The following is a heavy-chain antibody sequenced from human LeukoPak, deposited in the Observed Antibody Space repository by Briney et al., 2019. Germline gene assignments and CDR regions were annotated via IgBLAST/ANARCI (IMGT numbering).Heavy chain of an antibody. CDR3: ARGHYGMDV. Sequence: GGSLRLSCAASGFTFSSYGMHWVRQAPGKGLEWVANINQDGSEKYYVDSVEGRFTISRDNAKNSLYLQMNSLRAEDTAVYYCARGHYGMDVWGQGTTVTVSS. V-gene: IGHV3-7*05. CDR2: INQDGSEK. J-gene: IGHJ6*02. CDR1: GFTFSSYG.